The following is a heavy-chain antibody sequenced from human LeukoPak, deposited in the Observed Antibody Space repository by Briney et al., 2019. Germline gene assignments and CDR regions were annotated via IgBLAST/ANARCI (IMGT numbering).Heavy chain of an antibody. CDR3: ARGGSSWYPFDY. CDR2: IYCSGST. Sequence: PSETLSLTCTVSGGSISSYYWSWIRQPPGKGLEWIGYIYCSGSTNYNPSLKSRVTISVDTSKNQFSLKLSSVTAADTAVYYCARGGSSWYPFDYWGQGTLVTVSS. J-gene: IGHJ4*02. CDR1: GGSISSYY. D-gene: IGHD6-13*01. V-gene: IGHV4-59*01.